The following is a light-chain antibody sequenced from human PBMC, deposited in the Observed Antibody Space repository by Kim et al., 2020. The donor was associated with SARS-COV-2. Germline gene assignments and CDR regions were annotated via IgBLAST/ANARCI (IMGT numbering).Light chain of an antibody. CDR2: GAS. Sequence: EDVLTQSPGTLSLSPGERATLSCRARQTIRTKYLGWYQHKPGQPPRVLIYGASNRATGIPDRFSGSGSGTDFTLTISRLEPEDFGVYYCQRFDAPSHTWAFGQGTKVEIK. CDR1: QTIRTKY. J-gene: IGKJ1*01. V-gene: IGKV3-20*01. CDR3: QRFDAPSHTWA.